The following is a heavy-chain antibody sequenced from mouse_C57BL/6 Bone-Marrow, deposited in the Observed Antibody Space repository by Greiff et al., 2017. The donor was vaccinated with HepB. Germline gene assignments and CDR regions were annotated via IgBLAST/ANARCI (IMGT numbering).Heavy chain of an antibody. V-gene: IGHV1-81*01. D-gene: IGHD1-1*01. CDR3: ARYYYGSSFDY. Sequence: VQLQESGAELARPGASVKLSCKASGYTFTSYGISWVKQRTGQGLEWIGEIYPRSGNTYYNEKFKGKATLTADKSSSTAYMELRSLTSEDSAVYFCARYYYGSSFDYWGQGTTLTVSS. CDR1: GYTFTSYG. CDR2: IYPRSGNT. J-gene: IGHJ2*01.